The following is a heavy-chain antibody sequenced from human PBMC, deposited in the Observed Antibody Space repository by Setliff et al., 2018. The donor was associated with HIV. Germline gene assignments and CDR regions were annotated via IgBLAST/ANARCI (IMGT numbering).Heavy chain of an antibody. V-gene: IGHV3-9*01. CDR3: AREGGYGDSY. CDR1: GFTFRDYS. CDR2: ISWNSGSV. Sequence: PGGSLRLSCAAAGFTFRDYSMHWVRQVPGKGPEWVATISWNSGSVAYADSVKGRFAISRDNSKNSLYLQMNSLRAEDTAVYYCAREGGYGDSYWGQGTLVTVSS. D-gene: IGHD4-17*01. J-gene: IGHJ4*02.